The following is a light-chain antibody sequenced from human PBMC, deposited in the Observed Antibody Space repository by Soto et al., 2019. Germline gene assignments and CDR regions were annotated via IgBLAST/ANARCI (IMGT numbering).Light chain of an antibody. J-gene: IGKJ1*01. CDR1: QSVRSSY. V-gene: IGKV3-20*01. Sequence: ESVLTQSPVTLYLSPWERASLSCRASQSVRSSYLAWYQQKPGQTPRLLIYGVSSRATGIPDRFSGSGSGTDFTLTISRLEPEDFAVYYCQQYGSSPKTFGQGTKVDIK. CDR3: QQYGSSPKT. CDR2: GVS.